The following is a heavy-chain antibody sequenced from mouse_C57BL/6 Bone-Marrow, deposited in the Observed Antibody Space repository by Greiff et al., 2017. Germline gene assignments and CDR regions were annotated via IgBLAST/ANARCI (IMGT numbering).Heavy chain of an antibody. CDR1: GFNIKDDY. V-gene: IGHV14-4*01. CDR3: TTRGGSSGYPWFAY. Sequence: VQLKQSGAELVRPGASVKLSCTASGFNIKDDYMHWVKQRPEQGLEWIGWIDPENGDTEYASKFQGKATITADTSSNTAYLQLSSLTSEDTAVYYCTTRGGSSGYPWFAYWGQGTLVTVSA. D-gene: IGHD3-2*02. CDR2: IDPENGDT. J-gene: IGHJ3*01.